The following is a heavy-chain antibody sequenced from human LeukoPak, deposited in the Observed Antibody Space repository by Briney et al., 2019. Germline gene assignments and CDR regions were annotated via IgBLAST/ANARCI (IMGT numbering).Heavy chain of an antibody. V-gene: IGHV5-51*01. J-gene: IGHJ4*02. D-gene: IGHD6-19*01. CDR2: IYPGDSDT. CDR1: GYSFTSYW. CDR3: ARHSRALYSSGWFRLDY. Sequence: PGESLKISCKGSGYSFTSYWIGWVRQMPGKGLEWMGIIYPGDSDTRYSPSFQGQVTISADKSISTAYLQWSSLKASDTAMYYCARHSRALYSSGWFRLDYWGQGTLVTVSS.